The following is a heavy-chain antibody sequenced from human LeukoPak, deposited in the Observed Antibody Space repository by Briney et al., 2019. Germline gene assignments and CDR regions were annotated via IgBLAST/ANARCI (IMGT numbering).Heavy chain of an antibody. V-gene: IGHV3-30*18. Sequence: GGSLRLSCAASGFTFSSYGMHWVRQAPGKGLEWVAVISYDGSNKYYADSVKGRFTISRDNSKNTLYLQMNSLRAEDTAVYYCAKGGIVVVNEVDYWGQGALVTVSS. CDR3: AKGGIVVVNEVDY. J-gene: IGHJ4*02. D-gene: IGHD3-22*01. CDR1: GFTFSSYG. CDR2: ISYDGSNK.